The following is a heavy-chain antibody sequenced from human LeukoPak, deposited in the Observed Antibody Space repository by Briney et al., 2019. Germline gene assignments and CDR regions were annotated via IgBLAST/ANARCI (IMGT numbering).Heavy chain of an antibody. J-gene: IGHJ6*02. V-gene: IGHV3-64D*06. Sequence: PGGSLRLSCSASGFTFNRFYLHWVRQAPGKGLEFVSHISSNGATTYYADSVKGRFTISRDNSKNTLYLQMSSLRAEDTAVYYCAREFFTSSGWEYYYYYGMDVWGQGTTVTVSS. CDR1: GFTFNRFY. D-gene: IGHD6-19*01. CDR3: AREFFTSSGWEYYYYYGMDV. CDR2: ISSNGATT.